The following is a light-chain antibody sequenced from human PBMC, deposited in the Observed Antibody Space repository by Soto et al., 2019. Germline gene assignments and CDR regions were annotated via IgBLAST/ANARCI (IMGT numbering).Light chain of an antibody. V-gene: IGKV3-11*01. Sequence: EIVMTQSPATLSVPPGERATLSCRASQSVSSNLAWYQQKHGQAPRLLIYDASNRATGIPARFSGSGSGTDFTLTISSLEPEDFAVYYCQQRSNWPPWTFGQGTKVDIK. CDR3: QQRSNWPPWT. J-gene: IGKJ1*01. CDR1: QSVSSN. CDR2: DAS.